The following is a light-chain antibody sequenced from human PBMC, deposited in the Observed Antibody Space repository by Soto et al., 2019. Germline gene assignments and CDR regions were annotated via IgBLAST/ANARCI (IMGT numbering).Light chain of an antibody. J-gene: IGKJ5*01. CDR2: KVS. CDR3: MQGTHWPIT. CDR1: QSLVHSDGIAY. V-gene: IGKV2-30*02. Sequence: DVVMTQSPLSLPVTLGPPAVISCTPNQSLVHSDGIAYFSWFQQRPGRSPRRLIYKVSNRDSGVPARFSGSGSGTDFALKISRVEAEDVGVYYCMQGTHWPITFGQGTRLEIK.